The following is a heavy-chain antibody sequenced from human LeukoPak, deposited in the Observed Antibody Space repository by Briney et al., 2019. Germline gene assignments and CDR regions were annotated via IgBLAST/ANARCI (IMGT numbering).Heavy chain of an antibody. Sequence: ASVKVSCKASGYTFTSYGISWVRQAPGQGLEWMGWISAYNGSTNYAQKLQGRVTMTTDTSTSTAYMELRSLRSDDTAVYYCARDRSHYYDSSGIFDYWGQGTLVTVSS. CDR2: ISAYNGST. J-gene: IGHJ4*02. CDR3: ARDRSHYYDSSGIFDY. D-gene: IGHD3-22*01. V-gene: IGHV1-18*01. CDR1: GYTFTSYG.